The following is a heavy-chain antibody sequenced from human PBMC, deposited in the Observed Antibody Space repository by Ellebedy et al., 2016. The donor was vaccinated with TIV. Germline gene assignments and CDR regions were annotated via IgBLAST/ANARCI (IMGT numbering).Heavy chain of an antibody. V-gene: IGHV4-59*01. Sequence: SETLSLTXTVSGDSISHYYWSWIRQSPGKGLEWIGYIHYSGTTKYNPSLKSRVSISVDTSKKQFSLTLSSVTAADTAVYYCARVYSGYEIFDYWGQGTLVTVSS. D-gene: IGHD5-12*01. J-gene: IGHJ4*02. CDR3: ARVYSGYEIFDY. CDR2: IHYSGTT. CDR1: GDSISHYY.